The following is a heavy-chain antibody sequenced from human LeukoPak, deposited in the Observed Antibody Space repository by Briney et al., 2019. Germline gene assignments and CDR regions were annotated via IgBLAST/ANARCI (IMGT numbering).Heavy chain of an antibody. CDR1: GYTLTDYY. V-gene: IGHV1-2*02. CDR2: ITPSSGGT. CDR3: ASLTRIQLWLVFDY. J-gene: IGHJ4*02. D-gene: IGHD5-18*01. Sequence: ASVKVSCKASGYTLTDYYIHWVRQAPGQGLEWMGWITPSSGGTIYAQKFQGRVTITADESTSTAYMELSSLRSEDTAVYYCASLTRIQLWLVFDYWGQGTLVTVSS.